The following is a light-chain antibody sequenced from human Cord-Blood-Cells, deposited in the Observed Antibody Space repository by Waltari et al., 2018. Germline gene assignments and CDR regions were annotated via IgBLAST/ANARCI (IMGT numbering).Light chain of an antibody. J-gene: IGLJ1*01. CDR3: CSYAGSSTYV. CDR1: SSDVGSYNL. V-gene: IGLV2-23*01. Sequence: QSALTQPASVSGSPGQSITISCTGTSSDVGSYNLASCYPQHQGKAPKLMIYEGSKRPSGVSNRFSGSKSGNTASLTISGLQAEDEADYYCCSYAGSSTYVFGTGTKVTVL. CDR2: EGS.